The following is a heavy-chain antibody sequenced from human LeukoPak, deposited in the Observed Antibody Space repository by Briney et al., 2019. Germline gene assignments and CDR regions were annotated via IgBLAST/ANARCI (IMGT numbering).Heavy chain of an antibody. CDR3: ARDESGSYSYYYGMDV. J-gene: IGHJ6*02. D-gene: IGHD1-26*01. CDR2: MNSDGTTT. V-gene: IGHV3-74*01. Sequence: GGSLRLSCAASGFSSSDYWMHWVRHAPGKGLVWVSRMNSDGTTTNYADSVKGRFTISRDNAKDSLYLQMNSLRAEDTAVYYCARDESGSYSYYYGMDVWGQGTTVTVSS. CDR1: GFSSSDYW.